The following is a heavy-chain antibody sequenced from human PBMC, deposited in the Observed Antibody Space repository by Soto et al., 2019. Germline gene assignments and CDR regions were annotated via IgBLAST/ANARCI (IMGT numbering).Heavy chain of an antibody. V-gene: IGHV3-7*05. CDR3: ADVESSSGWYAFDI. CDR2: IKQDGSEK. D-gene: IGHD6-19*01. CDR1: GFTFSSYW. J-gene: IGHJ3*02. Sequence: GGSLRLSCAASGFTFSSYWMSWVRQAPGKGLEWVANIKQDGSEKYYVDSVKGRFTISRDNAKNSLYLQMNSLRAEDTAVYYCADVESSSGWYAFDIWGQGTMVTVSS.